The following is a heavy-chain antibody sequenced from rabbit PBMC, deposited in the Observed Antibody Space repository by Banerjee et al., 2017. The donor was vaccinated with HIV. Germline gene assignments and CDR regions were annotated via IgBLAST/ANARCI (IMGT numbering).Heavy chain of an antibody. CDR1: GFSFSNKYV. D-gene: IGHD6-1*01. CDR2: INTSSGNT. J-gene: IGHJ4*01. V-gene: IGHV1S45*01. CDR3: ARDWDGYAGVAYATDFNL. Sequence: QEQLEESGGDLVKPEGSLTLTCTASGFSFSNKYVMCWVRQAPGKGLEWIACINTSSGNTVYASWAKGRFTISRTSSTTVTLQMTSLTAADTATYFCARDWDGYAGVAYATDFNLWGPGTLVTVS.